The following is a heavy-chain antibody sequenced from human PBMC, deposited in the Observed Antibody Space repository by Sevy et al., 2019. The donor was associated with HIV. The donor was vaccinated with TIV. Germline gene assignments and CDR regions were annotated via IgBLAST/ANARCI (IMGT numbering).Heavy chain of an antibody. CDR2: FDPEDGET. CDR3: TTMEYFYDSSTYLNGDY. CDR1: GYTLTELS. D-gene: IGHD3-22*01. J-gene: IGHJ4*02. Sequence: ASVNVSCKVSGYTLTELSMHWVRQAPGKGLEWMGGFDPEDGETIYAQMFQGRVTMTEDTSTDTAYMELSSLKSEDTAVYYCTTMEYFYDSSTYLNGDYWGQGSLVTVSS. V-gene: IGHV1-24*01.